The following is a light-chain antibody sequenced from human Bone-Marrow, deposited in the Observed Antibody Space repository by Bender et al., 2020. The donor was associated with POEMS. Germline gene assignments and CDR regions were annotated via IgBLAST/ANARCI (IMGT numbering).Light chain of an antibody. J-gene: IGLJ3*02. CDR3: CAFTTSGTWV. Sequence: QSAPTQPASVSGSPGQSITISCTGTNSDVGSHKLVSWYQQHPGKAPKLLISEDTERPSGVSNRFSGSKFGNTASLTISGLQAEDEADYYCCAFTTSGTWVFGGGTRLTV. CDR2: EDT. CDR1: NSDVGSHKL. V-gene: IGLV2-23*01.